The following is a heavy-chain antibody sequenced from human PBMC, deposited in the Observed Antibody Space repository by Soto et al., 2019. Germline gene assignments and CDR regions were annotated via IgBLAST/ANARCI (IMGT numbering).Heavy chain of an antibody. D-gene: IGHD3-22*01. Sequence: PGASVKVSCKASGGTFSSYAISWVRQAPGQGLEWMGGIIPIFGTANYAQKFQGRVTITADKSTSTAYMELSSLGSEDTAVYYCARDGRSGYYYWFDPWGQGALVTVSS. CDR3: ARDGRSGYYYWFDP. CDR1: GGTFSSYA. V-gene: IGHV1-69*06. J-gene: IGHJ5*02. CDR2: IIPIFGTA.